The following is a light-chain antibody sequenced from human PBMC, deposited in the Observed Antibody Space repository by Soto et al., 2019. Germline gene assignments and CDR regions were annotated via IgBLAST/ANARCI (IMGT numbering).Light chain of an antibody. J-gene: IGLJ1*01. CDR1: ISDVGGYNY. CDR2: EVS. V-gene: IGLV2-14*01. CDR3: SSYTSSSAYV. Sequence: QSTLTRPSSGSGSPGQSITISCTGTISDVGGYNYVSWYQQHPGKAPKLMIYEVSNRPSGVSNRFSGSKSGNTAALTISGLQAEDEADYYCSSYTSSSAYVFGTGTKVNVL.